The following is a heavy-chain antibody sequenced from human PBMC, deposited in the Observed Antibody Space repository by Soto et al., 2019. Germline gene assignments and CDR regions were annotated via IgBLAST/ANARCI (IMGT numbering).Heavy chain of an antibody. CDR2: ISVYTGNT. D-gene: IGHD2-8*01. V-gene: IGHV1-18*04. CDR3: ARDRCTTDKCYTHHFDV. J-gene: IGHJ6*02. CDR1: GYTFTSYG. Sequence: QVQLVQSGGEVTKPGALVKVSCKSSGYTFTSYGVSWVRQAPGQGLEWLGWISVYTGNTKQAQKFQDRVTLTTEASTSTAYLELRNLRSDDTAVYYCARDRCTTDKCYTHHFDVWGQGTTVTVSS.